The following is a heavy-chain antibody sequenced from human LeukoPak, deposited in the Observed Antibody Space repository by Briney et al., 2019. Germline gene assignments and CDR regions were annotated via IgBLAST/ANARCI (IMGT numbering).Heavy chain of an antibody. CDR2: MNPNSGYT. V-gene: IGHV1-8*01. J-gene: IGHJ6*03. Sequence: ASVKVSCKASGYTFTSHDINWVRQATGQGLEWMGWMNPNSGYTGYEQKFQGRVTMTRDTSTSTAYMELSSLRSEDTAVYYCARGVPAAIHHYYYYMDVWGKGTTVTVSS. CDR1: GYTFTSHD. CDR3: ARGVPAAIHHYYYYMDV. D-gene: IGHD2-2*01.